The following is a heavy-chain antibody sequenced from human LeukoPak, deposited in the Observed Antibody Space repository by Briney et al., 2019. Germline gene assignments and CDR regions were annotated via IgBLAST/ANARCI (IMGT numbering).Heavy chain of an antibody. V-gene: IGHV3-53*01. Sequence: GGSLRLSCAASGFTVSSNYMSWVRQAPGKGLEWVSLIYSGGSTYYADSVKGRFTISRDNSKNTLYLQMNSLRAEDTAVYYCAELGITMIGGVWGKGTTVTISS. J-gene: IGHJ6*04. CDR1: GFTVSSNY. CDR3: AELGITMIGGV. CDR2: IYSGGST. D-gene: IGHD3-10*02.